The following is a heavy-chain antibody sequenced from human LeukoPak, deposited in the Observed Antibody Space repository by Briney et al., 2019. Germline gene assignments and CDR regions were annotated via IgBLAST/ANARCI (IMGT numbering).Heavy chain of an antibody. D-gene: IGHD3-16*02. J-gene: IGHJ4*02. CDR1: GYTFTSYA. CDR2: ISAYNGET. V-gene: IGHV1-18*01. Sequence: GASVKVSCGASGYTFTSYAISWVRQAPGQGLEWMGWISAYNGETNYVQKVQDRVTMTTDTSTSTAYMELRSLRSDDTAVYYCARLRLGQLSSGFDYWGQGTLVTVSS. CDR3: ARLRLGQLSSGFDY.